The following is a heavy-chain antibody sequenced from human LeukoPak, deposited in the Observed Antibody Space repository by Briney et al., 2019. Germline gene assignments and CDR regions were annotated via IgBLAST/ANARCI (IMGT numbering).Heavy chain of an antibody. CDR2: ISAYNGNT. D-gene: IGHD6-19*01. Sequence: ASVKVSCKASGYTFTSYGISWVRQAPGQGLEWMGWISAYNGNTNYAQKPQGRVTMTTDTFTSTAYMELRSLRSDDTAVYYCAGAVAGEGSWFDPWGQGTLVTVSS. J-gene: IGHJ5*02. CDR3: AGAVAGEGSWFDP. V-gene: IGHV1-18*01. CDR1: GYTFTSYG.